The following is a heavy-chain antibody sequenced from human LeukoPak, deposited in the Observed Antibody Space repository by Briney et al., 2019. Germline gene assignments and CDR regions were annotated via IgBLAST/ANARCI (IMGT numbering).Heavy chain of an antibody. Sequence: GGSLRLSCAASGFTFSSYGMHWVRQAPGKGLEWVAVISYDGSNKYYADSVKGRFTISRDNSKNTLYLQMNSLRAEDTAVYYCARGHGAARLNWFDPWGQGTLVTVSS. D-gene: IGHD6-6*01. J-gene: IGHJ5*02. CDR1: GFTFSSYG. CDR3: ARGHGAARLNWFDP. V-gene: IGHV3-30*03. CDR2: ISYDGSNK.